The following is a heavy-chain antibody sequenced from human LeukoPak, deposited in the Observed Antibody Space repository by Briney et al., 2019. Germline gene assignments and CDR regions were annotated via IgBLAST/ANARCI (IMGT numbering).Heavy chain of an antibody. D-gene: IGHD2-21*01. J-gene: IGHJ1*01. CDR1: GFTFSSYW. Sequence: GGSLRLSCAASGFTFSSYWMHWVRQAPGKGLGWVSRINSDGSSTNYADSVKGRFTISRDNAKNSLYLQMNSLRAEDTAVYYCARDRPYCGGDCYPADFQHWGQGTLVTVSS. CDR3: ARDRPYCGGDCYPADFQH. V-gene: IGHV3-74*01. CDR2: INSDGSST.